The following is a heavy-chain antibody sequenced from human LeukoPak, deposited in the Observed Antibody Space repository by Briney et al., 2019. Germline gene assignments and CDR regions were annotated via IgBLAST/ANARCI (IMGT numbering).Heavy chain of an antibody. J-gene: IGHJ4*02. CDR1: GFTFSSYS. D-gene: IGHD4-17*01. Sequence: GGSLRLSCAASGFTFSSYSMNWVRQAPGKGLEWVSYISSSSSTIYYADSVKGRFTISRGNSKNTLSLQMNSLRAEDTAVYYCAKTLYGDYDDYWGQGTLVTVSS. CDR2: ISSSSSTI. V-gene: IGHV3-48*01. CDR3: AKTLYGDYDDY.